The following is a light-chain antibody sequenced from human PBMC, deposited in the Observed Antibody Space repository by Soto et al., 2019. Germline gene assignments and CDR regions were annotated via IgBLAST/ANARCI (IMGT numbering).Light chain of an antibody. CDR1: SGHSSYA. V-gene: IGLV4-69*01. CDR2: LNSDGSH. CDR3: QTWGTGIWV. J-gene: IGLJ3*02. Sequence: QPVLTQSPSASASLGASVKLTCTLSSGHSSYAIAWHQQQPEKGPRYLMKLNSDGSHSKGDGIPDRFSGSSSGAERYLTLSSLQYEDEADYYCQTWGTGIWVFGGGTKLTVL.